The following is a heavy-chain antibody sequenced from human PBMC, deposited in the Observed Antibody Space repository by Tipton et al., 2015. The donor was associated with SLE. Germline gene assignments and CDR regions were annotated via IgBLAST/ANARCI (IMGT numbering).Heavy chain of an antibody. CDR2: IYTSGST. CDR1: GGSISSGSYY. J-gene: IGHJ3*02. V-gene: IGHV4-61*09. CDR3: ARTKGFTMVQGVRPGDAFDI. D-gene: IGHD3-10*01. Sequence: TLSLTCTVSGGSISSGSYYWSWIRQPAGKGLEWIGHIYTSGSTNYNPSPKSRVTISVDTSKNQFSLKLSSVTAADTAVYYCARTKGFTMVQGVRPGDAFDIWGQGTMVTVSS.